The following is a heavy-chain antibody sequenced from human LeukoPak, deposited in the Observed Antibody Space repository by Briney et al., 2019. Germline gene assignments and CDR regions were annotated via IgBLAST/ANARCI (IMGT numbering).Heavy chain of an antibody. Sequence: GASVKVSCKASGYTFTGYYMHWVRQAPGQGLEWMGWINPNSGGTNYAQKFQGRVTMTRDTSISTAYMELSRLRSDDTAVYYCAREYCSSTSCSAYFDYWGQGTLVTVSS. D-gene: IGHD2-2*01. CDR2: INPNSGGT. CDR1: GYTFTGYY. V-gene: IGHV1-2*02. J-gene: IGHJ4*02. CDR3: AREYCSSTSCSAYFDY.